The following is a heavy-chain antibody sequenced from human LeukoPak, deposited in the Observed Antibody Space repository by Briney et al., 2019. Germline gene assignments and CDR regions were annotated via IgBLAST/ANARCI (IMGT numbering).Heavy chain of an antibody. V-gene: IGHV4-38-2*02. Sequence: SETLSLTCTVSGYSISSGYYWGWIRQPPGKGPEWIGSIYHSGSTYYNPSLKSRVTISVDTSKNQFSLKLSSVTAADTAVYYCARGDFDLWGRGTLVTVSS. CDR3: ARGDFDL. J-gene: IGHJ2*01. CDR2: IYHSGST. CDR1: GYSISSGYY.